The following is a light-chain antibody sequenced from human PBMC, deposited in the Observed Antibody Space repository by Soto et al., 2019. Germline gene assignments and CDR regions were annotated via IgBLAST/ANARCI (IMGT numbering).Light chain of an antibody. CDR2: DAS. CDR1: QDIATF. CDR3: QQYDDFPLT. J-gene: IGKJ4*01. Sequence: DIQMTQSPSSLSASAGDGITITCQASQDIATFLNWYQQKPGKAPRLLIYDASTLKPGDTSRFSGSGSGTDFTFTISSLQPEDIATYYCQQYDDFPLTFGGGTKVEIK. V-gene: IGKV1-33*01.